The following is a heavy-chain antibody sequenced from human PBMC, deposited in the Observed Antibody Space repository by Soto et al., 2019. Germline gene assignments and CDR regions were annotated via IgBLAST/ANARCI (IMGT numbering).Heavy chain of an antibody. CDR1: RFTVSNFW. V-gene: IGHV3-48*04. CDR2: ISKDSGRAT. D-gene: IGHD1-1*01. CDR3: AKENWPNPDS. J-gene: IGHJ5*01. Sequence: GGSLRLSCAACRFTVSNFWVTWVRQAPGKGLEWISYISKDSGRATRHADSVKGRFTISRDNAKNSLFLQMNNLTVEDTAVYYCAKENWPNPDSWGHGTLVTVSS.